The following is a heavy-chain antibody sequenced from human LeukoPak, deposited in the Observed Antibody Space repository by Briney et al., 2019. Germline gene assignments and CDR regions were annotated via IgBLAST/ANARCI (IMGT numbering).Heavy chain of an antibody. Sequence: SETLSLTCSVSGGTIRSYYWSWIRQPPGKGLEWIGYISYSRSTKYDPSLESRVTISVDTSKSQFSLKLRSVTAADTAVYYCARDRTYSDSSTTYFYGMDVWGHGTTVTVSS. CDR2: ISYSRST. J-gene: IGHJ6*02. CDR3: ARDRTYSDSSTTYFYGMDV. CDR1: GGTIRSYY. V-gene: IGHV4-59*01. D-gene: IGHD1-26*01.